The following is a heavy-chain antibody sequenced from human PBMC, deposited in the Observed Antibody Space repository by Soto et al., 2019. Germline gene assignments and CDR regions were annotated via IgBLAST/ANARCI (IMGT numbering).Heavy chain of an antibody. CDR1: GYIFTSYY. Sequence: ASVKVSCKASGYIFTSYYIHWVRQAPGQGLEWMGWINPFDGSRMFAQSFQGRVTMTRDTSTSTVYMEVSSLRSEDTAVYYCSRVDPGETSPFDYWGQGSLVTVSS. CDR3: SRVDPGETSPFDY. D-gene: IGHD3-10*01. CDR2: INPFDGSR. J-gene: IGHJ4*02. V-gene: IGHV1-46*03.